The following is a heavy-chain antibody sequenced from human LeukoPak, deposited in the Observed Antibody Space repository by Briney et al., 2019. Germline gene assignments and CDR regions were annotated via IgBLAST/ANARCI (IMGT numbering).Heavy chain of an antibody. J-gene: IGHJ3*02. V-gene: IGHV4-59*02. CDR2: FRYSGNT. D-gene: IGHD3-10*01. CDR3: ARCFGWGNFRPHAFDI. Sequence: SETLSLTCTVSGGSVTPSYWSWIRQPPGKGLEWIGNFRYSGNTNYNPSPESRVTISLDTSKNQFSLKLSSVTAADAAVYYCARCFGWGNFRPHAFDIWGQGTMVTVSS. CDR1: GGSVTPSY.